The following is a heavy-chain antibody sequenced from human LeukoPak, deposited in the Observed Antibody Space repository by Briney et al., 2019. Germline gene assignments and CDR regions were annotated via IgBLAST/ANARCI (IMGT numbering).Heavy chain of an antibody. CDR3: ARGGSYWYYFGY. Sequence: PGRSLRLSCAASGFTFSSYGMHWVRQAPGKGLEWVAFTSSDGTTKYYADAVKGRFTISRDNFKNTLFLQGNSLRPEDTAVYYCARGGSYWYYFGYWGQGTLVTVSS. V-gene: IGHV3-30*03. J-gene: IGHJ4*02. CDR1: GFTFSSYG. CDR2: TSSDGTTK. D-gene: IGHD1-26*01.